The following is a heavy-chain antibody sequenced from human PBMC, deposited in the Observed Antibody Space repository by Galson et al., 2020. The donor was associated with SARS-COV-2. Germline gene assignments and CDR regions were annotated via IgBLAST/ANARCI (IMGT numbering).Heavy chain of an antibody. Sequence: ALHGESLKISCAASGFTFSSHWMHWVRQAPGKGLVWVSRIYSEGRSTSYADSVKGRFTISGDNAKNTLYLQMNSLRAEDTAVYYCARGDMGNDYFDYWGQGTLVTVSS. CDR3: ARGDMGNDYFDY. CDR1: GFTFSSHW. V-gene: IGHV3-74*01. J-gene: IGHJ4*02. D-gene: IGHD7-27*01. CDR2: IYSEGRST.